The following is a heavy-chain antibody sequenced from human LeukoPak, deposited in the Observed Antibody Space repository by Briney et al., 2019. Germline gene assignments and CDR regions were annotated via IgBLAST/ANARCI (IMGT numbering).Heavy chain of an antibody. D-gene: IGHD6-19*01. CDR1: GFTFNNYA. CDR2: IWYDGTNK. V-gene: IGHV3-33*01. Sequence: GRSLRLSCAASGFTFNNYAMHWVRQAPGKGLEWVAIIWYDGTNKYYADSVKGRFTISRDDSKNTLYLQMNSLRAEDTAVYYCARDINSGCPGDHWGQGTLVTVSS. CDR3: ARDINSGCPGDH. J-gene: IGHJ4*02.